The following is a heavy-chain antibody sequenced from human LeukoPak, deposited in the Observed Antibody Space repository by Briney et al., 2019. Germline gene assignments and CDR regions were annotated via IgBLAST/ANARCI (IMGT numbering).Heavy chain of an antibody. CDR3: AREASLSGCYFDY. CDR1: GFTFSSYG. J-gene: IGHJ4*02. CDR2: IWYDGTDK. Sequence: GGSLRLSCAASGFTFSSYGMHWVRQAPGKGLEWVAVIWYDGTDKYYGDSVKGRFTISRGNSKNTLFLQMNSLRAEDTALYYCAREASLSGCYFDYWGQGTLVTVSS. D-gene: IGHD5-12*01. V-gene: IGHV3-33*01.